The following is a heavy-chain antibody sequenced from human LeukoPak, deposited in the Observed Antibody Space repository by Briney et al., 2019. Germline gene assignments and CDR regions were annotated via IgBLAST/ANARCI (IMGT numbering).Heavy chain of an antibody. J-gene: IGHJ4*02. CDR3: VKDGGRDTAAAYY. CDR2: ILRNSGSI. D-gene: IGHD6-13*01. CDR1: GFTFDDYA. V-gene: IGHV3-9*01. Sequence: GRSLRLSCAASGFTFDDYAMHWVRQAPGKGLEWVSGILRNSGSIGYADSVKGRFTISRDDAKNSLYLQMNSLRAEDTALYYCVKDGGRDTAAAYYWGQGTLASVSS.